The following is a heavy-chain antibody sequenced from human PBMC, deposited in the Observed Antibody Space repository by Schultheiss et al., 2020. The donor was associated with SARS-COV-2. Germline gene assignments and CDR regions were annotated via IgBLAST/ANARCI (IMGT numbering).Heavy chain of an antibody. CDR2: IKQDGSEK. CDR3: ARGSRSSIGLGGSDF. CDR1: GFTFDDYG. Sequence: GGSLRLSCAASGFTFDDYGMSWVRQAPGKGLEWVANIKQDGSEKYYVDSVKGRFSISRDNAKNSVFLDMKNLRAEDTAVYYCARGSRSSIGLGGSDFWGQGTLVTVSS. D-gene: IGHD6-19*01. V-gene: IGHV3-7*03. J-gene: IGHJ4*02.